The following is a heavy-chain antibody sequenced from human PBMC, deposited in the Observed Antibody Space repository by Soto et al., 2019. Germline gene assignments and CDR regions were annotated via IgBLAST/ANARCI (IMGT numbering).Heavy chain of an antibody. D-gene: IGHD1-26*01. CDR1: AGSISTYF. CDR2: IYYSGTT. J-gene: IGHJ3*02. V-gene: IGHV4-59*01. Sequence: PSEILSLTCTVSAGSISTYFWSWIRQPPGKGLEWIGYIYYSGTTNYNPSLKSRVTILLDTSKNQFSLRLSSVTAADTAVYYCARGRGGTYDAFDIWGQGTLVTVSS. CDR3: ARGRGGTYDAFDI.